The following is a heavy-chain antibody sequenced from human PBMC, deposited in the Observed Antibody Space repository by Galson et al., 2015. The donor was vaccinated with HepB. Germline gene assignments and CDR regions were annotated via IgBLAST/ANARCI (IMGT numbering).Heavy chain of an antibody. CDR2: LLISGST. Sequence: ETLSLTCTVSGDPITSNYYSWIRQPAGRGLEWIGRLLISGSTNYNPSLKNRVTMSRDTSKNQFSLRITSVTAADTAVYYCARERMGFDYWGLGTLVTVSS. D-gene: IGHD1-26*01. CDR1: GDPITSNY. CDR3: ARERMGFDY. J-gene: IGHJ4*02. V-gene: IGHV4-4*07.